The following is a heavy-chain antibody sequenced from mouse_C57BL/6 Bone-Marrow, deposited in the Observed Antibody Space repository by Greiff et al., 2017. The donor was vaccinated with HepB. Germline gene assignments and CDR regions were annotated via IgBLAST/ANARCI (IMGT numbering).Heavy chain of an antibody. D-gene: IGHD2-2*01. CDR3: ARGGGYGYDDY. Sequence: EVQLQQSGPELVKPGASVKISCKASGYTFTDYYMNWVKQSHGKSLEWIGDINPNNGGTSYNQKFTGKATLTVDKSSSTAYMELRSLTSEDTAVYYCARGGGYGYDDYWGQGTTLTVSS. V-gene: IGHV1-26*01. CDR1: GYTFTDYY. J-gene: IGHJ2*01. CDR2: INPNNGGT.